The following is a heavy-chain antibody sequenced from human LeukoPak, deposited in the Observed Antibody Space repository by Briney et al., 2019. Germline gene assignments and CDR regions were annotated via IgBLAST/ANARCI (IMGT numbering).Heavy chain of an antibody. CDR1: GFTFSSYA. Sequence: GRSLRLSCAASGFTFSSYAMYWVRQAPGKGLEWVAVISYDGSNKYYADSVKGRFTISRDNSKNTLYLQMNSLRAEDTAVYYCASSYSSSGFDGMDVWGQGTTVTVSS. CDR3: ASSYSSSGFDGMDV. D-gene: IGHD6-13*01. V-gene: IGHV3-30*04. J-gene: IGHJ6*02. CDR2: ISYDGSNK.